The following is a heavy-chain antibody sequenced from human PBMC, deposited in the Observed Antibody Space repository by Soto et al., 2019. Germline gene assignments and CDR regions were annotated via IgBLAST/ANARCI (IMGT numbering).Heavy chain of an antibody. J-gene: IGHJ4*02. Sequence: QVQLQESGPGLVKPSGTRSLTCAVSGGSISSSNWWSWVRQPPGKGLEWIGEVYRSGSTNYNPSLKSRVAISVDKSKNQFSLKLSSVTAADTAVYYCARVVAYTSSWVDYWGQGTLVTVSS. V-gene: IGHV4-4*02. CDR1: GGSISSSNW. CDR3: ARVVAYTSSWVDY. D-gene: IGHD6-13*01. CDR2: VYRSGST.